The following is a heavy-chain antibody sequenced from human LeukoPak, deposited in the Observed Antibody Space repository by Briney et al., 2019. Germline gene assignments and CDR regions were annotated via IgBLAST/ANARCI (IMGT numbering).Heavy chain of an antibody. V-gene: IGHV1-2*06. CDR3: ARDRLMVRGVIPGF. Sequence: ASVKVSCKASGYTFTGYYMHWVRQAPGQGLEWMGRINPNNGGTTYAQKFQGRVTVTRDTSISTAYMELSSLTSDDTAVYYCARDRLMVRGVIPGFWGQGTLVTVSS. CDR1: GYTFTGYY. CDR2: INPNNGGT. D-gene: IGHD3-10*01. J-gene: IGHJ4*02.